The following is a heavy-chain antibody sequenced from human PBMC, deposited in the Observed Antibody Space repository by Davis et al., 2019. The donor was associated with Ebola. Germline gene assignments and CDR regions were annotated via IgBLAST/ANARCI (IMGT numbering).Heavy chain of an antibody. CDR3: AKENGAGSSFQTGVNAFDI. CDR1: GFTFDDYA. CDR2: ISWNSGSL. Sequence: SLKISCAASGFTFDDYAMHWVRQAPGKGLEWVSGISWNSGSLGYADSVKGRFTISRDNAKNSLYLQMNSLRAEDMALYYCAKENGAGSSFQTGVNAFDIWGQGTMVTVSS. J-gene: IGHJ3*02. V-gene: IGHV3-9*03. D-gene: IGHD6-13*01.